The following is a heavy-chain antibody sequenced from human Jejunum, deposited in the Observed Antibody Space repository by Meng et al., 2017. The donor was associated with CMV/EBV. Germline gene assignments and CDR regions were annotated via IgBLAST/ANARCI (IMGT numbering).Heavy chain of an antibody. D-gene: IGHD4-11*01. CDR2: INPNPGNP. CDR3: APGPANDYRSSYYFDY. CDR1: GYIFTNYA. J-gene: IGHJ4*02. Sequence: QVQLWKSGSEFKKPGASGKVSCKASGYIFTNYAMNWVRQAPGQGLCWMGWINPNPGNPYYAQDFTGRFVISLDPSVSTAYLQISGLKAEDTAVYYCAPGPANDYRSSYYFDYWGQGTLVTVSS. V-gene: IGHV7-4-1*02.